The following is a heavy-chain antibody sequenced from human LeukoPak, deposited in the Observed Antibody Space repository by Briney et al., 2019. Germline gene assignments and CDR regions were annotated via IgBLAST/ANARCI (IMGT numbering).Heavy chain of an antibody. D-gene: IGHD3-22*01. CDR2: ISSNSGATI. CDR1: GFTFRSYE. J-gene: IGHJ3*02. Sequence: GSLRLSCAASGFTFRSYEMNWCRQAPGKGLEWFSCISSNSGATIYYADSVKGLFTISRDDAKNSLYLQMNSLRAEDTAVYYCARAQYYYDSSGYYHDAFDIWGQGTMVTVSS. CDR3: ARAQYYYDSSGYYHDAFDI. V-gene: IGHV3-48*03.